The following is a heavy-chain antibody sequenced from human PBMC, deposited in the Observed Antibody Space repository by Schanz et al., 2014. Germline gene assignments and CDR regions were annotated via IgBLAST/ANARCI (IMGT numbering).Heavy chain of an antibody. J-gene: IGHJ4*02. V-gene: IGHV1-8*01. D-gene: IGHD3-3*01. CDR3: ARSAGRDFWSGYYTRFDY. Sequence: QVQLVQSGAEVKKPGASVKVSCTASGFNFNNYDINWVRQATGQGLEWMGWMNPKTGNTDHAQKVQGRVTMTADTSTSTVYMELRSLRSDDTAVYYCARSAGRDFWSGYYTRFDYWGQGTPVTVSS. CDR1: GFNFNNYD. CDR2: MNPKTGNT.